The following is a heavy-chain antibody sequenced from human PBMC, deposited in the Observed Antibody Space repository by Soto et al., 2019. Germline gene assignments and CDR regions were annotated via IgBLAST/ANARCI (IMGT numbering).Heavy chain of an antibody. CDR3: VRPLPSGRNYGLDV. Sequence: GGSLRLSCAASGLTVSNAYLAWVRQAPGMGLEWVSVIYDNGTTYYADSVTGRFTISRDTSTNTLSLQMDSLRAEDTAVYYCVRPLPSGRNYGLDVWGQGTTVTVSS. CDR2: IYDNGTT. D-gene: IGHD3-10*01. J-gene: IGHJ6*02. V-gene: IGHV3-53*01. CDR1: GLTVSNAY.